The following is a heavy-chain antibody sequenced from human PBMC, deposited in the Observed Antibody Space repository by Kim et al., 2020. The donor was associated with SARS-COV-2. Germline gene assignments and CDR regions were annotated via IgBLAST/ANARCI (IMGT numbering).Heavy chain of an antibody. Sequence: GESLKISCKGSGYSFSRNWIAWVRQMPGKGLEWMGIIYPSDSDTRYSPSFQGQVTISADKSITTAYLQWNSLKASDTAIYYCARHYYDYNQRAVAGMGNIDNWGPGTLVTVSS. CDR2: IYPSDSDT. J-gene: IGHJ4*02. V-gene: IGHV5-51*01. CDR1: GYSFSRNW. D-gene: IGHD6-19*01. CDR3: ARHYYDYNQRAVAGMGNIDN.